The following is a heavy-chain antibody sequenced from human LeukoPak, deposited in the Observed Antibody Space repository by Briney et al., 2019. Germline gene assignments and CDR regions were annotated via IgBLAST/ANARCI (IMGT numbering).Heavy chain of an antibody. V-gene: IGHV4-34*01. D-gene: IGHD6-13*01. Sequence: SETLSLTCAVYGGSFSGYYWSWIRQPPGKGLEWIGEINHSGSTNYNPSLKSRVTISVDTSKNQFSLKLSSVTAADTAVYYCASLYSSSWYRYFDYWGQGTLVTVSS. CDR1: GGSFSGYY. J-gene: IGHJ4*02. CDR3: ASLYSSSWYRYFDY. CDR2: INHSGST.